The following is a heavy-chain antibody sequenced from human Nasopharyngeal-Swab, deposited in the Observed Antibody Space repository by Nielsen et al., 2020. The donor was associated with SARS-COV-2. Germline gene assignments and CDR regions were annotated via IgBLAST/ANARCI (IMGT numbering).Heavy chain of an antibody. J-gene: IGHJ4*02. CDR2: ISYDGSNK. Sequence: GVSLRLSCAASGFTSSSYAMHWVRQAPGKGLEWVAVISYDGSNKYYADSVKGRFTISRDNSKNTLYLQMNSLRAEDTAVYYCARGYSSGWYYFDYWGQGTLVTVSS. V-gene: IGHV3-30*04. CDR3: ARGYSSGWYYFDY. CDR1: GFTSSSYA. D-gene: IGHD6-19*01.